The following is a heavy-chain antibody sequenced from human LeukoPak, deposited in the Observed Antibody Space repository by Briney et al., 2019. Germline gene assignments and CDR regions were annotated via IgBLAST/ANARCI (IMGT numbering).Heavy chain of an antibody. V-gene: IGHV1-2*02. Sequence: ASVKVSCKASGYTFTAYYLYWVRQAPGQGLEWMGRINPNSGGPNSAQKFQGRVTMTRDTSISTAYMELNGLRSGDTAIYYCARGLIPAAVSDSYGMDVWGLGTTVTVSS. D-gene: IGHD2-2*01. J-gene: IGHJ6*02. CDR1: GYTFTAYY. CDR3: ARGLIPAAVSDSYGMDV. CDR2: INPNSGGP.